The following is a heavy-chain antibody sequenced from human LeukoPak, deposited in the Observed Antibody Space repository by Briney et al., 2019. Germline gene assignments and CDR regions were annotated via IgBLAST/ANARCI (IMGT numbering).Heavy chain of an antibody. CDR1: GFTFSSYG. V-gene: IGHV3-48*02. Sequence: GGSLSLSCAASGFTFSSYGKHWVRQAPGKGLEWVSYISGSGSTIYYADSVRGRFTISRDNTHNSLYSQMSSLSDEDTAVYYCARGWLTNSFDYWGQGTLVTVS. J-gene: IGHJ4*02. CDR3: ARGWLTNSFDY. D-gene: IGHD6-19*01. CDR2: ISGSGSTI.